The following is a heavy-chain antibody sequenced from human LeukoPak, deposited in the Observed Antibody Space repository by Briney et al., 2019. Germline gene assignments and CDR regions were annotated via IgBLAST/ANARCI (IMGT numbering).Heavy chain of an antibody. Sequence: GASVKSSCKASGGTFSSYTISWVRQAPGQGLEWMGRIIPILGIANYAQKLQGRVTITADKATSTAYMELSSLRSEDTAVYYCAGALMAHPDYWGQGTLVTVSS. V-gene: IGHV1-69*02. D-gene: IGHD3-16*01. CDR3: AGALMAHPDY. CDR2: IIPILGIA. J-gene: IGHJ4*02. CDR1: GGTFSSYT.